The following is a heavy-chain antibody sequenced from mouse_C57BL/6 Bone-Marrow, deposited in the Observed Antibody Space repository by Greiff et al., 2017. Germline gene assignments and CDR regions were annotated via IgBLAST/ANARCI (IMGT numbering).Heavy chain of an antibody. Sequence: LVESGAELARPGASVKLSCKASGYTFTSYGISWVKQRTGQGLEWIGEIYPRSGNTYYNEKFKGKATLTADKSSSTAYMELRSLTSEDSAVYFCARSVRLLAWFAYGGQGTLVTVSA. D-gene: IGHD2-3*01. J-gene: IGHJ3*01. CDR2: IYPRSGNT. CDR3: ARSVRLLAWFAY. CDR1: GYTFTSYG. V-gene: IGHV1-81*01.